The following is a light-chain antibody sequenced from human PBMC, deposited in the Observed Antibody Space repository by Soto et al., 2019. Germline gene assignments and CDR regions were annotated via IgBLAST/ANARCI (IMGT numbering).Light chain of an antibody. CDR1: QGVSSY. CDR2: GAS. CDR3: QQLNSCPLA. V-gene: IGKV1-9*01. Sequence: DIQLTQSPSFLSASIGDRITITCRASQGVSSYLAWYQQKPGKAPKLLIYGASTLQSGVLSRFSGSASVKEFTLINSSLQPEDFATYYCQQLNSCPLAFGGGTKVELK. J-gene: IGKJ4*01.